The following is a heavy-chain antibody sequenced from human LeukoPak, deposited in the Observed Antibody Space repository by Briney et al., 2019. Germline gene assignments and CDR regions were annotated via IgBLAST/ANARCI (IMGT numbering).Heavy chain of an antibody. Sequence: GGSLRLSCLASGFTFRNYAMTWVRQAPGEGLEWVSAISGSGASTYYADSVKGRFTISRDNSKNTLYLQMDSLIVEDTALYYCAKRYCSGGSCPDYRYYMAVWGKGTTVVVSS. D-gene: IGHD2-15*01. CDR1: GFTFRNYA. CDR2: ISGSGAST. CDR3: AKRYCSGGSCPDYRYYMAV. J-gene: IGHJ6*03. V-gene: IGHV3-23*01.